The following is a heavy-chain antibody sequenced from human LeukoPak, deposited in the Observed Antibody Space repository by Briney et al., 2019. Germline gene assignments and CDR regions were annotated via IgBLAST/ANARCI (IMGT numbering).Heavy chain of an antibody. V-gene: IGHV4-59*01. Sequence: NPSETLSLTCTVSGGSISSYYWSWIRQPPGKGLEWIGYIYYSGSTNYNPSLKSRVTISVDTSKNQFSLKLSSVTAADTAVYYCARGGVVDAFDIWRQGTMVTVSS. CDR3: ARGGVVDAFDI. CDR1: GGSISSYY. CDR2: IYYSGST. D-gene: IGHD2-2*01. J-gene: IGHJ3*02.